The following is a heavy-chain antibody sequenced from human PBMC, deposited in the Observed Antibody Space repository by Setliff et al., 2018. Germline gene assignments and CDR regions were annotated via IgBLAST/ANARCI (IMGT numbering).Heavy chain of an antibody. V-gene: IGHV4-4*02. CDR3: ARKEYYNFWSGPARAFDI. J-gene: IGHJ3*02. Sequence: PSETLSLTCAVSGGSISSSNWWSWVRQPPGKGLEWIGEINHSGSTNYNPSLKSRVTISVDTSKNQFSLKLSSVTAADTAVYYCARKEYYNFWSGPARAFDIWGQGTMVTVSS. D-gene: IGHD3-3*01. CDR1: GGSISSSNW. CDR2: INHSGST.